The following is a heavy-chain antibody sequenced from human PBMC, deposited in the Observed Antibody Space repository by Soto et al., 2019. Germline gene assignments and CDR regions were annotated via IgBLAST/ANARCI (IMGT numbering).Heavy chain of an antibody. CDR1: GFTFSSYS. CDR3: ARDHGFYSGSTRDVIHTPY. J-gene: IGHJ4*02. D-gene: IGHD5-12*01. CDR2: ISSSSSYI. V-gene: IGHV3-21*01. Sequence: GGSLRLSCAASGFTFSSYSMNWVRQAPGKGLEWVSSISSSSSYIYYADSVKGRFTISRDNAKNSLYLQMNSLRAEDTAVYYCARDHGFYSGSTRDVIHTPYWGQGTLVTVSS.